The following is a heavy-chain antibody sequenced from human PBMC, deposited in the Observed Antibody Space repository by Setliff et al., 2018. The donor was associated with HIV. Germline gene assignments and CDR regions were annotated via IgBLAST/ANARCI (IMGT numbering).Heavy chain of an antibody. V-gene: IGHV5-10-1*01. Sequence: GESLKISCKGAEYSFTSSWINWVRQMPGKGLEWMRRIDPSDSYTNYSPSFQGHVSISADPSISTAYLKWSSLKASDTAIYYVARHKNGGYSLDNWGQGTLVTVSS. CDR1: EYSFTSSW. D-gene: IGHD2-15*01. J-gene: IGHJ4*02. CDR3: ARHKNGGYSLDN. CDR2: IDPSDSYT.